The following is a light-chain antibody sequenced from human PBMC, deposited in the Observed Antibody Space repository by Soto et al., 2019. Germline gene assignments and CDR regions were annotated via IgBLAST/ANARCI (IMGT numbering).Light chain of an antibody. CDR3: QQTFRTPHT. V-gene: IGKV1-39*01. J-gene: IGKJ2*01. CDR2: SAS. Sequence: IQMTQSPSSLSASVGERVTITCRASQTISSYLNWYQQKPGAAPKLLIYSASTLQTGVPSRFSGSGFGTDYTLTISSLQPADFAIYYCQQTFRTPHTFGQGTKVDIK. CDR1: QTISSY.